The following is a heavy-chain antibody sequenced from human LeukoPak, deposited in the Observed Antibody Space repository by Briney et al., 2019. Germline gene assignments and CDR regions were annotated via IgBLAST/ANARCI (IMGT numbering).Heavy chain of an antibody. CDR1: GFPLSNYW. J-gene: IGHJ4*02. CDR3: ARVGIGRYSFDS. D-gene: IGHD1-26*01. Sequence: QTGGSLRLSCAAAGFPLSNYWMHWVRQTPGKGLVWVSRISLDGTTTSYADSVKGRFTISRDNARNTLYLEMNSLRAEDTAVYYCARVGIGRYSFDSWGQGTLVTVSS. CDR2: ISLDGTTT. V-gene: IGHV3-74*01.